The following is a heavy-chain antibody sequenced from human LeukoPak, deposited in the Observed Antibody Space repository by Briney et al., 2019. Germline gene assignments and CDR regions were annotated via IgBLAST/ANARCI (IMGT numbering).Heavy chain of an antibody. CDR2: ISGYNANT. V-gene: IGHV1-18*01. Sequence: PVASVKVSCKASGYTFINYGISWVRQAPGEGPEWMGWISGYNANTNYAQKLQGRVTTTTDTSTSTAYMELRSLRSDDTAVFYCARYVTGYSYGTDWGQGTRVTVSS. CDR1: GYTFINYG. CDR3: ARYVTGYSYGTD. J-gene: IGHJ4*02. D-gene: IGHD5-18*01.